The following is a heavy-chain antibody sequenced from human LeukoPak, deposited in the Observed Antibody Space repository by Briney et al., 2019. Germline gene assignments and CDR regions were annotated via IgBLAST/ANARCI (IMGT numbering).Heavy chain of an antibody. CDR2: ISSSGSYI. Sequence: PGGSLRLSCAASGFTFSSYSLNWVRLAPGKGLEWVSSISSSGSYIYYADSVKGRFTISRDNAKNSLYLQMNSLRAEGTAVYYCARFSVVTPGYWGQGTLVTVSS. J-gene: IGHJ4*02. CDR1: GFTFSSYS. D-gene: IGHD4-23*01. CDR3: ARFSVVTPGY. V-gene: IGHV3-21*04.